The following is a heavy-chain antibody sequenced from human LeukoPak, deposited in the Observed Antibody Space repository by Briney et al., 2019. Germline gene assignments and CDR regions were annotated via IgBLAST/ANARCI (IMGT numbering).Heavy chain of an antibody. Sequence: SVKVSCKASGGTFSSYAISWVRQAPGQGLEWMGRIIPILGIANYAQKFQGRVTITADKSTSTAYMELSSLRSEHTAVYYCARGGEQWLLFDYWGQGTLVTVSS. CDR2: IIPILGIA. J-gene: IGHJ4*02. CDR1: GGTFSSYA. V-gene: IGHV1-69*04. CDR3: ARGGEQWLLFDY. D-gene: IGHD6-19*01.